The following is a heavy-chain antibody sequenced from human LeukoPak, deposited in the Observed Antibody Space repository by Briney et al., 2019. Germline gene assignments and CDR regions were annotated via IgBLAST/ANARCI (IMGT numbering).Heavy chain of an antibody. CDR2: IYYIGST. Sequence: SETLSLTCTVSGGSISNYYWTWVRQPPGKGLEWIGHIYYIGSTNYNPSLKSRVTMSIDTPKRQFSLKLTSVTAADTAVYYCATSNYYNGMDVWGQGTTVTVSS. CDR1: GGSISNYY. J-gene: IGHJ6*02. V-gene: IGHV4-59*08. CDR3: ATSNYYNGMDV.